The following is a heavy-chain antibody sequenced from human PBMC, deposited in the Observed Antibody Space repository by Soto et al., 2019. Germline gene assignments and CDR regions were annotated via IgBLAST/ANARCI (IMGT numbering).Heavy chain of an antibody. Sequence: GGSLRLSCAASGFTFSSYSMNWVRQAPGNGLEWVSYISSSSSTIYYADSVKGRFTISRDNAKNSLYLQMNSLRAEDTAVYYCARDYSSSWYPVFDYWGQGTLVTVSS. J-gene: IGHJ4*02. CDR1: GFTFSSYS. CDR3: ARDYSSSWYPVFDY. V-gene: IGHV3-48*01. D-gene: IGHD6-13*01. CDR2: ISSSSSTI.